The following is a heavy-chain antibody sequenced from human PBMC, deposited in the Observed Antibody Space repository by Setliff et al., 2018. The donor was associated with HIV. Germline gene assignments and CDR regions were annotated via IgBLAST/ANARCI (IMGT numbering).Heavy chain of an antibody. CDR2: MNPNSGNT. CDR1: GYTFTGYY. D-gene: IGHD7-27*01. CDR3: ARDPLDGDGPFDY. V-gene: IGHV1-8*02. J-gene: IGHJ4*02. Sequence: ASVKVSCKASGYTFTGYYMHWVRQATGQGLEWMGWMNPNSGNTGYAQKFQGRVTMTRDTSTSTVYMELSSLRSEDTAVYYCARDPLDGDGPFDYWGQGTLVTVSS.